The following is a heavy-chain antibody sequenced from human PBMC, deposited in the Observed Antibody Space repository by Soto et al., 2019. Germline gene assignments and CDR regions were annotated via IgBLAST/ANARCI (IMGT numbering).Heavy chain of an antibody. CDR1: GYSFTDYH. CDR3: ARVVAGGEVWFGP. CDR2: ISLYSART. V-gene: IGHV1-18*04. D-gene: IGHD6-13*01. J-gene: IGHJ5*02. Sequence: ASVKVSCKASGYSFTDYHIHWVRQAPGEPLEWLGWISLYSARTKYAQKFQGRVSMTTDTSTTTAYMELRSLSSDDTAVYYCARVVAGGEVWFGPWGQGTLVTVSS.